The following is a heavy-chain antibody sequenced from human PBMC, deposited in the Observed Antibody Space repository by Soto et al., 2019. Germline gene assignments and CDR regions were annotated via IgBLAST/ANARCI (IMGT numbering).Heavy chain of an antibody. Sequence: GGSLRLSCAASGFTFISYWMSWVRQAPGKGLEWVANIKQDGSEKYYVDSVKGRFTISRDNAKNSLYLQMNSLRAEDTAVYYCARSLYYYDSSGPPDYWGQGTLVTVSS. CDR1: GFTFISYW. J-gene: IGHJ4*02. CDR3: ARSLYYYDSSGPPDY. D-gene: IGHD3-22*01. V-gene: IGHV3-7*01. CDR2: IKQDGSEK.